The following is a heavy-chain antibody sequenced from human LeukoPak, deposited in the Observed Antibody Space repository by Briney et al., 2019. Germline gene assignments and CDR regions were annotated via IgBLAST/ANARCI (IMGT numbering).Heavy chain of an antibody. J-gene: IGHJ5*02. CDR1: GGSISSSSYY. CDR3: ASLSLLEWLYRGWFDP. D-gene: IGHD3-3*01. CDR2: IYYSGST. V-gene: IGHV4-39*01. Sequence: PSETLSLTCTVSGGSISSSSYYWGWIRQPPGKGLEWIGSIYYSGSTYYNPSLKSRVTISVDTSKNQFSLKLSSVTAADTAVYYCASLSLLEWLYRGWFDPWGQGTLVTVSS.